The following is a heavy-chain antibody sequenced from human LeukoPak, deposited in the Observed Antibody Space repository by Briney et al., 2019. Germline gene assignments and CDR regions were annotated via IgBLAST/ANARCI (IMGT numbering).Heavy chain of an antibody. CDR3: GKDKCSSTSCSADY. V-gene: IGHV3-9*01. Sequence: GGSLRLSCAASGFTFDGYAMHWVRQAPGKGLEWVSGISWNSGSIGYADSVRGRFTISRDNAKNSLYLQMSSLRAEDTALYCCGKDKCSSTSCSADYWGQGTLVTVSS. D-gene: IGHD2-2*01. CDR1: GFTFDGYA. J-gene: IGHJ4*02. CDR2: ISWNSGSI.